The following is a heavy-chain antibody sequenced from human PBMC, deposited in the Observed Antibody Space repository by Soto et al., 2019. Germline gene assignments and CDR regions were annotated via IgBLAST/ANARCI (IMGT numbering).Heavy chain of an antibody. CDR2: IYYSGNT. CDR1: GGSINSANYY. J-gene: IGHJ6*02. V-gene: IGHV4-39*01. D-gene: IGHD2-8*02. CDR3: ARRILGNLVQWSGGGMDV. Sequence: QLQLQESGPGLVKPSETLSLTCTVSGGSINSANYYWGWIRQPPGKGLEWIGSIYYSGNTYYNPSLESRVTISVDTSKNQFSLKLSSVTAADTAVYYCARRILGNLVQWSGGGMDVWGQGTTVTVSS.